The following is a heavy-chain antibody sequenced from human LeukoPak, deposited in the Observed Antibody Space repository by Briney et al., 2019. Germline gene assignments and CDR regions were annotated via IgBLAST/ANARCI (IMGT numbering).Heavy chain of an antibody. D-gene: IGHD5-12*01. CDR3: ARAHSGYDVKYFAY. J-gene: IGHJ4*02. Sequence: SVKVSCKASGHTFTSYDINWVRQATGQGLEWMGWMNPNSGNTGYAQKFQGRVTMTRNTSISTAYMELSSLRSEDTAIYYCARAHSGYDVKYFAYWGQGTLVTVSS. CDR2: MNPNSGNT. CDR1: GHTFTSYD. V-gene: IGHV1-8*01.